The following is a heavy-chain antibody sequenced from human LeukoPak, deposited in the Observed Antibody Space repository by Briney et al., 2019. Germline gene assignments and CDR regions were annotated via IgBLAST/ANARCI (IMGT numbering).Heavy chain of an antibody. CDR3: ARDPHPVVVTDYFDY. V-gene: IGHV3-30-3*01. CDR2: ISYDRSNK. J-gene: IGHJ4*02. D-gene: IGHD2-21*02. CDR1: GFTFSSYA. Sequence: GGSLRLSCAASGFTFSSYAMHWVRQAPGKGLEWVAVISYDRSNKYYADSVKGRFTISRDNSKNTLYLQMNSLRAEDTAVYYCARDPHPVVVTDYFDYWGQGTLVTVSS.